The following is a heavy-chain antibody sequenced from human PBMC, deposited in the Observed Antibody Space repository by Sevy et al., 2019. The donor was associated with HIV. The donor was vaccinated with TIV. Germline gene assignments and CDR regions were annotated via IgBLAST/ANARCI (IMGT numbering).Heavy chain of an antibody. J-gene: IGHJ4*02. V-gene: IGHV3-30*04. D-gene: IGHD6-19*01. CDR1: GFTFSNYA. CDR3: ARGSGWRTEYYFDY. CDR2: LSYNGRSK. Sequence: GGSLRLSCAASGFTFSNYAMYWVRQAPGKGLEWVALLSYNGRSKDYSDSVKGRFTISRDSSNNNLYLQMNSLRAEDTAVSYCARGSGWRTEYYFDYWGQGILVTVSS.